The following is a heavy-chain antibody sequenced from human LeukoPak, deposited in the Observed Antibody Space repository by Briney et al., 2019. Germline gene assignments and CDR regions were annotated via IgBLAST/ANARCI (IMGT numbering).Heavy chain of an antibody. V-gene: IGHV3-74*01. Sequence: SGGSLRLSCAASGFTFSSYWMHWVRQAPGKGLVWVSRISSDGSSTTYADSVKGRFTVSRDNAKNTLYLQMNSLRAEDTAVYYCAREYSSSWGNAFDIWGQGTMVTVSS. D-gene: IGHD6-13*01. CDR2: ISSDGSST. CDR3: AREYSSSWGNAFDI. CDR1: GFTFSSYW. J-gene: IGHJ3*02.